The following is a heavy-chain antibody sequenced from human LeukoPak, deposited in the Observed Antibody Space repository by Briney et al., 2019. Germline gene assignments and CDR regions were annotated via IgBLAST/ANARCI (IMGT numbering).Heavy chain of an antibody. Sequence: DPSETLSLTCSVSGGYISSYYWSWIRQPAGKGLESIGHISTSGSTNYNPSLKSRVTISVDTSKNQFSLKLSSVTAADTAVYYCARNYYDSSARFWGAFDIWGQGTMVTVSS. CDR3: ARNYYDSSARFWGAFDI. V-gene: IGHV4-4*07. CDR2: ISTSGST. J-gene: IGHJ3*02. CDR1: GGYISSYY. D-gene: IGHD3-22*01.